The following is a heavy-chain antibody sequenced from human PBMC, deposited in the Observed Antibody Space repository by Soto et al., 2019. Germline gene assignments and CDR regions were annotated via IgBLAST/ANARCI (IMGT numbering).Heavy chain of an antibody. CDR1: GGSISSYY. CDR3: ARRYGSSFDY. Sequence: SETLSLTCTVSGGSISSYYWSWIRQPPGKGLEWIGYIYYSGSTNYNPSLKSRVTISVNTSKNQFPLKLSSVTAADTAVYYCARRYGSSFDYWGQGTPVTVSS. V-gene: IGHV4-59*08. J-gene: IGHJ4*02. D-gene: IGHD3-16*01. CDR2: IYYSGST.